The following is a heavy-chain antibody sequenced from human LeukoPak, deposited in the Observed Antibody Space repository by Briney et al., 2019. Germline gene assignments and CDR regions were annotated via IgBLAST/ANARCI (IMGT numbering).Heavy chain of an antibody. CDR3: ARGRGSGLYSSTGDCFDF. D-gene: IGHD6-19*01. Sequence: SVKVSCKASGGTFTSYAISWVRQAPGQGLEWMGGIIPIFGTANYAQKFQGRVTITADESTSKAYMELSSLRSEDTAVYYCARGRGSGLYSSTGDCFDFWGQGTLVTVSS. CDR2: IIPIFGTA. CDR1: GGTFTSYA. J-gene: IGHJ4*02. V-gene: IGHV1-69*13.